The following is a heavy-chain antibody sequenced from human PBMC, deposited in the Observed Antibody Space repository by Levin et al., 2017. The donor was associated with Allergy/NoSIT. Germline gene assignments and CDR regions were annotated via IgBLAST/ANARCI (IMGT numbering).Heavy chain of an antibody. CDR1: GGSISSYY. CDR2: IYYSGGT. J-gene: IGHJ6*03. V-gene: IGHV4-59*01. Sequence: SQTLSLPCTVSGGSISSYYWSWLRQPPGKGLEWIGYIYYSGGTNYNPSLKSRVTISVDTSKNQFSLKLSSVTAADTAVYYCARKSKVGSYGYYMDVWGQGTTVTVSS. CDR3: ARKSKVGSYGYYMDV. D-gene: IGHD5-18*01.